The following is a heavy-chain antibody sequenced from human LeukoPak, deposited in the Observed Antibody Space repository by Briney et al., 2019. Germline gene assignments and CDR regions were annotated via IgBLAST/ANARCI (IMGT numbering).Heavy chain of an antibody. V-gene: IGHV3-23*01. J-gene: IGHJ4*02. CDR2: ISGSGGST. D-gene: IGHD4-17*01. Sequence: PGGSLRLSCAASGFTFSSYAMSWVRQAPGKGLEWVSAISGSGGSTYYADSVKGRFTISRDNSKSTLYLQMNSLRAEDTAVYYRAKVWDSIYGDYFDYWGQGTLVTVSS. CDR1: GFTFSSYA. CDR3: AKVWDSIYGDYFDY.